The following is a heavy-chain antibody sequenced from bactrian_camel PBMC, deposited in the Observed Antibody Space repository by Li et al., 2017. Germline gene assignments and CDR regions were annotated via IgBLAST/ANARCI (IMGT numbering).Heavy chain of an antibody. Sequence: VQLVESGGGLVQPGGSLRLSCVASGFTFNRYYMTWVRQAPGKGLEWVSTIGSGGDTRYYANSVKGRFTISRDNAKNTVYLQMNSLKSEDTALYYCAADYRYAGSWYDSWGQGTQVTVS. CDR1: GFTFNRYY. V-gene: IGHV3S40*01. D-gene: IGHD6*01. CDR3: AADYRYAGSWYDS. J-gene: IGHJ4*01. CDR2: IGSGGDTR.